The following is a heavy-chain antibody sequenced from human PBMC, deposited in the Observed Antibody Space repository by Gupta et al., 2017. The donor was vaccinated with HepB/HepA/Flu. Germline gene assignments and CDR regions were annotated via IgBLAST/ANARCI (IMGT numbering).Heavy chain of an antibody. J-gene: IGHJ3*02. CDR2: IYYSGST. D-gene: IGHD1-26*01. CDR3: ARWDRGSRAEAFDI. V-gene: IGHV4-59*01. Sequence: QVQLQESGPGLVKPSETLSLTCTVSGGSISSYYWSWIRQPPGKGLEWIGYIYYSGSTNYNPPLKSRVTISVDTSKNQFSLKLSSVTAADTAVYHCARWDRGSRAEAFDIWGQGTMVTVSS. CDR1: GGSISSYY.